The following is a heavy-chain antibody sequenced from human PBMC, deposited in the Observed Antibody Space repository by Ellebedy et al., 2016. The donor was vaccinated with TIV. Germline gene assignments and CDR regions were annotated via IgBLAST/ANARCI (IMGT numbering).Heavy chain of an antibody. D-gene: IGHD1-14*01. CDR1: GFTFTTYW. Sequence: PGGSLRLSCQGSGFTFTTYWIAWVRQMPGKGLEWMGIIYPGDSDTRYSPSFQGQVTISADKSISTAYLQWSSLKASDTAMYYCARDSGLDYWGQGTLVTVSS. J-gene: IGHJ4*02. CDR2: IYPGDSDT. CDR3: ARDSGLDY. V-gene: IGHV5-51*01.